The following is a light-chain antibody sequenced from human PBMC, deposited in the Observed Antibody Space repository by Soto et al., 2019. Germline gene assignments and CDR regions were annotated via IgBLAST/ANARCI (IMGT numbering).Light chain of an antibody. V-gene: IGKV1-5*03. CDR3: QQSYTVPHT. J-gene: IGKJ2*01. CDR2: KAS. Sequence: DIQMTQSPSTLSASVGDRVTITFRASQTISSWLAWYQQKPGKAPKLLIYKASTLKSGVPSRFSGSGSGTEFTLTISSLQPDDFATFYCQQSYTVPHTFGQGTKVDIK. CDR1: QTISSW.